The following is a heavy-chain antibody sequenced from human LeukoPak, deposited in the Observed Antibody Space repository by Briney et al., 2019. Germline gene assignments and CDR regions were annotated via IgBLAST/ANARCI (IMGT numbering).Heavy chain of an antibody. J-gene: IGHJ6*03. V-gene: IGHV1-8*01. D-gene: IGHD6-19*01. CDR3: ARACGSSGWGEYYYYMDV. Sequence: ASVKVSCKASGYTFTSYDINWVRQATGQGLEWMGWMNPNSGNTGYAQKLQGRVTMTTDTSTSTAYMELRSLRSDDTAVYYCARACGSSGWGEYYYYMDVWGKGTTVTVSS. CDR1: GYTFTSYD. CDR2: MNPNSGNT.